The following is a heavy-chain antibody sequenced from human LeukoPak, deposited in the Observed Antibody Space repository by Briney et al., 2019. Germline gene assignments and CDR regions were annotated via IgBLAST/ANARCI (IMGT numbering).Heavy chain of an antibody. CDR3: ARRRDGGFGY. Sequence: VQPGRSLRLSCAASGFHFSNYGMHWVRQAPGKGLEWVAVISSDGIDKYYADSVKGRFTISRDNSKNTLYLQMNSLRAEDTTVYYCARRRDGGFGYWGQGTLVTVSS. CDR2: ISSDGIDK. CDR1: GFHFSNYG. J-gene: IGHJ4*02. V-gene: IGHV3-30*03. D-gene: IGHD3-10*01.